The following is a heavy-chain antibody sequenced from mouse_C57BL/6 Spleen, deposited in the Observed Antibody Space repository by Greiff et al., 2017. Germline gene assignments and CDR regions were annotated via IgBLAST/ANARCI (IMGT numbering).Heavy chain of an antibody. Sequence: QVQLQQSGAELVRPGTSVQVSCKASGYAFTNYLIEWVKQRPGQGLEWIGVINPGSGGTNYNEKFKGKATLTADKSSSTAYMQLSSLTSEDSAVYFCARSTTVVATDFDYWGQGTTLTVSS. J-gene: IGHJ2*01. CDR3: ARSTTVVATDFDY. CDR2: INPGSGGT. D-gene: IGHD1-1*01. V-gene: IGHV1-54*01. CDR1: GYAFTNYL.